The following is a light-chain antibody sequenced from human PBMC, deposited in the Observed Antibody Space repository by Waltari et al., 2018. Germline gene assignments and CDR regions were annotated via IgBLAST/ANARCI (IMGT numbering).Light chain of an antibody. V-gene: IGKV4-1*01. Sequence: DIVMTQSPDSLAVSLGERATINCKSSQSLLHSSNNKNYLAWCQQKPGQPPELLFYCASTRESGVPDRFSGSGSGTDFTLTISSLQAEDVAVFYCQQYYSPPWTFGQGTKVEIK. J-gene: IGKJ1*01. CDR3: QQYYSPPWT. CDR1: QSLLHSSNNKNY. CDR2: CAS.